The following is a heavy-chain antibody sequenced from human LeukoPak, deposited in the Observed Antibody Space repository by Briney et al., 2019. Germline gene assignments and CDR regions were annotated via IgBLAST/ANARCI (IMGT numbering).Heavy chain of an antibody. D-gene: IGHD6-19*01. CDR2: IYYSGST. Sequence: SETLSLTCTVSGGSISSYYWSWIRQPPGKGLEWIGYIYYSGSTNYNPSLKSRVTISVDTSKNQFSLKLSSVTAADTAVYYCARDAGSGWYRYGMDVWAKGPRSPSP. J-gene: IGHJ6*02. CDR1: GGSISSYY. CDR3: ARDAGSGWYRYGMDV. V-gene: IGHV4-59*01.